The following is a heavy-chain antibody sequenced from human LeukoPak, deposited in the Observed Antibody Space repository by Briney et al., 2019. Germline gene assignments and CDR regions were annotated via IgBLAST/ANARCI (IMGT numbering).Heavy chain of an antibody. CDR3: AREGQGYGGKDY. J-gene: IGHJ4*02. D-gene: IGHD1-26*01. Sequence: PGGSLRLSCVASGFTFSSHWMTWVRQAPGKGLEWVANIKQGGSEKHYVDSVKCRFTISRDDAKNSLYLQMSSLRAEDTAVYYCAREGQGYGGKDYWGQGTRVTVSS. CDR2: IKQGGSEK. V-gene: IGHV3-7*05. CDR1: GFTFSSHW.